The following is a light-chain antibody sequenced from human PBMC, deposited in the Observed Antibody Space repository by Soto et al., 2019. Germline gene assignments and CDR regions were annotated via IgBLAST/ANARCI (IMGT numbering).Light chain of an antibody. V-gene: IGLV1-44*01. J-gene: IGLJ2*01. CDR3: AVWNDSLNGPV. CDR2: NRN. CDR1: SSNIGSET. Sequence: QLVLTQPPSASGTPGQRVTISCSGGSSNIGSETVNWYQQLPGAAPKLLIYNRNQRPSGVPDRFSGSKSGTSASLAISGLQSDDEADYYCAVWNDSLNGPVFGGGTQLTVL.